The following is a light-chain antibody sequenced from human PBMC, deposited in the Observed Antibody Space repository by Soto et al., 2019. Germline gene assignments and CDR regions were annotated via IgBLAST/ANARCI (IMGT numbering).Light chain of an antibody. CDR3: QQYGSSPWT. CDR2: LAS. CDR1: QSITSNY. V-gene: IGKV3-20*01. J-gene: IGKJ1*01. Sequence: EIVLTQSPGTLSLSPGERATLSCRVSQSITSNYLAWYQQKPGQAPRLLIYLASNRAAGIPDRFSGSGSGADFTLTINRLEPEDFAVYHCQQYGSSPWTFGQGTKVDI.